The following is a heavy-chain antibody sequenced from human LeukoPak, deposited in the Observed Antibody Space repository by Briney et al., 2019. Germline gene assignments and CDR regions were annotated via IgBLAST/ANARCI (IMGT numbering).Heavy chain of an antibody. V-gene: IGHV3-23*01. J-gene: IGHJ4*02. Sequence: GGSLRLSCAASGFTFSSYAMSWVRQAPGKGLEWVSTISGSGGSTDYADSVKGRFTISRDNAKNSLYLQMNSLRAEDTAVYYCARGDIVLMVYADYWGQGTLVTVSS. CDR3: ARGDIVLMVYADY. CDR2: ISGSGGST. D-gene: IGHD2-8*01. CDR1: GFTFSSYA.